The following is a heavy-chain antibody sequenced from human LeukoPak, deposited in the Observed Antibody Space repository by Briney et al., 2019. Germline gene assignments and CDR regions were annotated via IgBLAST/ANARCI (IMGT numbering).Heavy chain of an antibody. Sequence: PSETLSLTCAVYGGSFSGYCWGWVRQPPGKGLEWIGTICYSGSPFYNPSLKSRVTISVDTSKNQFSLRLSSVTAADPAVYYCARSVYIVVEYYFDCWGQGALVTVSS. CDR3: ARSVYIVVEYYFDC. CDR1: GGSFSGYC. D-gene: IGHD2-15*01. J-gene: IGHJ4*02. V-gene: IGHV4-39*01. CDR2: ICYSGSP.